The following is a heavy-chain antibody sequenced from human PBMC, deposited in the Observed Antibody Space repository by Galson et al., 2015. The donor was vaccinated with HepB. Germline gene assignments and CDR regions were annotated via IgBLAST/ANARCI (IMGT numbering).Heavy chain of an antibody. CDR3: ARENYDSSGGFDY. D-gene: IGHD3-22*01. Sequence: ETLSLTCTVSGGSVSSGSYYWSWIRQPPGKGLEWIGYIYYSGSTNYNPSLKSRVTISVDTSKNQFSLKLSSVTAADTAVYYCARENYDSSGGFDYWGQGTLGTVSS. CDR1: GGSVSSGSYY. CDR2: IYYSGST. V-gene: IGHV4-61*01. J-gene: IGHJ4*02.